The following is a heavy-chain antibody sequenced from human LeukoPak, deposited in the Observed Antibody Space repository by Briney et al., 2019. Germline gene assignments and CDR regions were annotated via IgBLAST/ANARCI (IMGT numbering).Heavy chain of an antibody. CDR1: GFTFSSYA. Sequence: GGSLRLSCAASGFTFSSYAMSWVRQAPGKGLEWVSAISGSGGSTYYADSVKGRFTISRDNAKNTLYLQMNSLRAEDTAVYYCARESYSSSSFDYWGQGTLVTVSS. CDR3: ARESYSSSSFDY. V-gene: IGHV3-23*01. CDR2: ISGSGGST. D-gene: IGHD6-6*01. J-gene: IGHJ4*02.